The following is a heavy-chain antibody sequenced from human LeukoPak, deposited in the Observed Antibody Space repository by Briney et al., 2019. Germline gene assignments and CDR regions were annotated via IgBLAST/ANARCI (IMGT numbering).Heavy chain of an antibody. CDR1: GGSISSGSYY. J-gene: IGHJ4*02. CDR3: ARGRYVTTRGGAAAGFLDY. CDR2: IYTSGST. D-gene: IGHD6-13*01. Sequence: SETLSLTCTVSGGSISSGSYYWSWIRQPAGKGLEWIGRIYTSGSTNYNPSLKSRVTISVDTSQNQFSLRLSSETAADTAVYYCARGRYVTTRGGAAAGFLDYWGQGTLVTVST. V-gene: IGHV4-61*02.